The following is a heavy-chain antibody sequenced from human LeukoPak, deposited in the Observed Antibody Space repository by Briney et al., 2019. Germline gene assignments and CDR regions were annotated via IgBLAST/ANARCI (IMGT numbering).Heavy chain of an antibody. J-gene: IGHJ4*02. CDR2: IVASSGAT. V-gene: IGHV3-23*01. D-gene: IGHD5-12*01. Sequence: GGSLRFSCAASGFNFNNYAMSGVRQAPGKGLEWVSHIVASSGATFYADSVKGRFTISRDHSKNTLYLQMNSLRAEDTALYYCAKGGYYYSEVGYFDSWGQGTLVTVSS. CDR1: GFNFNNYA. CDR3: AKGGYYYSEVGYFDS.